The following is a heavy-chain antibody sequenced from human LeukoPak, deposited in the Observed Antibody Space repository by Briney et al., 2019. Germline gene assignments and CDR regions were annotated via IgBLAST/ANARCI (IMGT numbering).Heavy chain of an antibody. J-gene: IGHJ4*02. CDR3: AGTTVVMNFDY. CDR1: GGSISSGYY. Sequence: SETLSLTCTVSGGSISSGYYWGWIRQPPGKGLEWIGSIYHSGSTYYNPSLKSRVTISVDTSKNQFSLKLSSVTAADTAVYYCAGTTVVMNFDYWGQGTLVTVSS. CDR2: IYHSGST. D-gene: IGHD4-23*01. V-gene: IGHV4-38-2*02.